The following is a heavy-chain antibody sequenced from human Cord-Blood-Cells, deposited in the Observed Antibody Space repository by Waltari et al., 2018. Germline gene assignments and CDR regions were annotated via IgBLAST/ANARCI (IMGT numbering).Heavy chain of an antibody. D-gene: IGHD1-1*01. Sequence: QVQLVQSGAEVKKPGASVKVSCKASGYTFTSYDINWVRQATGQGLEWMGWMNPNSGNTGYAQKFQGRVTITRNTSMSTAYMELSSLRSEDTAVYYWARGLTGYYCYCVDGWGKGTTVTVSS. J-gene: IGHJ6*03. CDR2: MNPNSGNT. CDR3: ARGLTGYYCYCVDG. V-gene: IGHV1-8*03. CDR1: GYTFTSYD.